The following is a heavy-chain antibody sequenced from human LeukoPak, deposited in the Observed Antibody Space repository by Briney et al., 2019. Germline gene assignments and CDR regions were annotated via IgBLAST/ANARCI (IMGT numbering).Heavy chain of an antibody. Sequence: GGSLRLSCAASGFTFSSYAMSWVRQAPGKGLEWVSAISGSGGSTYYADSVKGRFTISRDNSKNTLYLQMNSLRAEDTAVYYCAKDPHVPAPSSYNWFDPWGQGTLVTASS. CDR2: ISGSGGST. CDR1: GFTFSSYA. CDR3: AKDPHVPAPSSYNWFDP. J-gene: IGHJ5*02. D-gene: IGHD2-2*01. V-gene: IGHV3-23*01.